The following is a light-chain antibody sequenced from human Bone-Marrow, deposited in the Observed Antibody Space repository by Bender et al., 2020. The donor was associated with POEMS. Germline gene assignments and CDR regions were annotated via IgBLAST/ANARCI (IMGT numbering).Light chain of an antibody. J-gene: IGLJ3*02. CDR1: SSNIGGNA. CDR2: CND. V-gene: IGLV1-44*01. CDR3: SAWQGILNGWV. Sequence: QSVLTQPPSASGTPGQRVTISRSGCSSNIGGNAVNWRQQLPGTAPRLLIYCNDQRPTGDPDPFRCSQLGDSAYLAISGLPSEDEADYFCSAWQGILNGWVFGGGTALPVL.